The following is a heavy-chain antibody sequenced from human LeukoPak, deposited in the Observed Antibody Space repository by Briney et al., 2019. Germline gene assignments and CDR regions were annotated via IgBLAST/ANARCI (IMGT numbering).Heavy chain of an antibody. J-gene: IGHJ1*01. CDR1: GFTLSSYA. Sequence: PGGSLRLSCAASGFTLSSYAMSWVRQAPGERLEWVAAISVSDGSTYYADSVKGRFTISRDNSRNTLYLQMNSLRAEDTAVYYCAQRMAVAGTRSFNHWGQGTLVTVSS. V-gene: IGHV3-23*01. CDR3: AQRMAVAGTRSFNH. D-gene: IGHD6-19*01. CDR2: ISVSDGST.